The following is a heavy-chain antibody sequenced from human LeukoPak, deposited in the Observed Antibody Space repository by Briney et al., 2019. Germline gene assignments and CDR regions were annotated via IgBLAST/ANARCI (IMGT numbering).Heavy chain of an antibody. CDR2: INPNSGGT. D-gene: IGHD3-10*01. V-gene: IGHV1-2*02. CDR1: GYTFTGYY. CDR3: ARGYGSGSYGPMRYYMDV. Sequence: GASVKVSCKASGYTFTGYYMHWVRQAPGQGLEWMGWINPNSGGTNYAQKFQGRVTMTRDTSISTAYMELSRLRSDDTAVYYCARGYGSGSYGPMRYYMDVWGKGTTVTISS. J-gene: IGHJ6*03.